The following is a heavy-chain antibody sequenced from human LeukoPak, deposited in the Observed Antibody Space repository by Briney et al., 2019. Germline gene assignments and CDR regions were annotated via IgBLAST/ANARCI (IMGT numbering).Heavy chain of an antibody. CDR2: IIPIFGTA. Sequence: SVKVSCKASGGTFSSYAISWVRQAPGQGLEWMGRIIPIFGTANYAQKFQGRVTITTDESTSTAYMELSSLRSEDTAVYYCARDSHRGPYRWFDPWGQGTLVTVSS. D-gene: IGHD1-14*01. CDR3: ARDSHRGPYRWFDP. CDR1: GGTFSSYA. V-gene: IGHV1-69*05. J-gene: IGHJ5*02.